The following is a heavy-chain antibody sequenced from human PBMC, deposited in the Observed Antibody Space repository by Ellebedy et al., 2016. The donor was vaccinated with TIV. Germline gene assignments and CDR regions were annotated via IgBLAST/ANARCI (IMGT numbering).Heavy chain of an antibody. CDR3: ARHPLEWLVGPTYFDY. Sequence: SETLSLTCTVSGGSISTYSWSWIRQPPGKGLEWIGTIYYGGNTYYNPSLKSRLTISVDTSKNQFSLKMTSVTAADTAVYYCARHPLEWLVGPTYFDYWGPGTLITVSS. V-gene: IGHV4-59*04. CDR1: GGSISTYS. D-gene: IGHD6-19*01. CDR2: IYYGGNT. J-gene: IGHJ4*02.